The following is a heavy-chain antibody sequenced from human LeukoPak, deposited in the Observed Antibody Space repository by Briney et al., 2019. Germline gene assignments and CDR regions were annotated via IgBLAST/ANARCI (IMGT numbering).Heavy chain of an antibody. Sequence: GASVKVSCKVSGYTLTELSMHWVRQAPGKGLEWMGGFDPEDGETIYAQKFQGRVTMTEDTSTDTAYMELSSLRSEDTAVYYCATGASGYEGLSYWGQGTLVTVSS. CDR3: ATGASGYEGLSY. J-gene: IGHJ4*02. V-gene: IGHV1-24*01. D-gene: IGHD3-22*01. CDR1: GYTLTELS. CDR2: FDPEDGET.